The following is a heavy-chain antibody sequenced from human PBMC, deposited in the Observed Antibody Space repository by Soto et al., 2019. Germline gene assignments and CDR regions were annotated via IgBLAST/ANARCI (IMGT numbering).Heavy chain of an antibody. J-gene: IGHJ4*02. CDR2: IYSGGSS. Sequence: PGGSLRLSCSVSGFTFSNSAMSWVRQAPGKGLEWVSAIYSGGSSYYADSVKGRFTISRDNSRNTLYLQMNSLRAEDTAVYFCARCDGSATYCFFFAYWGQGT. CDR1: GFTFSNSA. D-gene: IGHD3-10*01. CDR3: ARCDGSATYCFFFAY. V-gene: IGHV3-66*01.